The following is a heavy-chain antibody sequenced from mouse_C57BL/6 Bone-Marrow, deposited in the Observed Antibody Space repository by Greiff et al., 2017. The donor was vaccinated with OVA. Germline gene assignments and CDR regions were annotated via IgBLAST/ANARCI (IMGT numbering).Heavy chain of an antibody. J-gene: IGHJ2*01. Sequence: ESGPGLVKPSQSLSLTCSVTGYSITSGYYWNWIRQFPGNTLEWMGYISYDGSTNYHPSLKNPISLTRDTAKNQFFRKLNSVTTEDTATYDWARSYSNYDYFDDWGQGTTLTVSS. D-gene: IGHD2-5*01. CDR2: ISYDGST. V-gene: IGHV3-6*01. CDR3: ARSYSNYDYFDD. CDR1: GYSITSGYY.